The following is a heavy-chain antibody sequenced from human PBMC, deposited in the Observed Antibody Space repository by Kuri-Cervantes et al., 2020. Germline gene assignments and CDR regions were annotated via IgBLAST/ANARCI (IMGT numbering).Heavy chain of an antibody. Sequence: GESLKISCAASGFSFSSYGMSWVRQAPGKGLEWVSVIYSGGSTYYADSVKGRFTISRDNSKNTLYLQMNSLRAEDTAVYYCAKGGYSYAKGNFDYWGQGTLVTVSS. D-gene: IGHD5-18*01. CDR1: GFSFSSYG. V-gene: IGHV3-66*02. CDR2: IYSGGST. J-gene: IGHJ4*02. CDR3: AKGGYSYAKGNFDY.